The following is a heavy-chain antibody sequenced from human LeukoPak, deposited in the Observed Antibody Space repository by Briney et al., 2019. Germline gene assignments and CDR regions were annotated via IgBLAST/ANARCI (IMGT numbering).Heavy chain of an antibody. D-gene: IGHD3-3*01. V-gene: IGHV4-38-2*01. CDR1: GYSISNGYY. CDR3: ARVQSWSGPDY. J-gene: IGHJ4*02. CDR2: LYHSDSA. Sequence: KPSETLSLTCAVSGYSISNGYYWVWIRQPPGRGLEWIGSLYHSDSAYYNTSLRSRVSMSVDTSKNQFSLTLSFVTAADTAVYYCARVQSWSGPDYWGQGTLVTVSS.